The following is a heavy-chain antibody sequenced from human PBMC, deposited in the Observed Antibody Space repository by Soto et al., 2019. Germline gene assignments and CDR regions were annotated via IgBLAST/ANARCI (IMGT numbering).Heavy chain of an antibody. CDR1: GDSMSSYY. J-gene: IGHJ4*02. Sequence: SETLSLTCTVSGDSMSSYYWSWLRQYPGKGLEWIAYISYSGSTNYNPSLKSRVTISVDTSNNQFSLKLTSVTAADTAVYYCARGWGAYDAFEYGGRGTLVTVSS. CDR2: ISYSGST. V-gene: IGHV4-59*13. D-gene: IGHD3-3*01. CDR3: ARGWGAYDAFEY.